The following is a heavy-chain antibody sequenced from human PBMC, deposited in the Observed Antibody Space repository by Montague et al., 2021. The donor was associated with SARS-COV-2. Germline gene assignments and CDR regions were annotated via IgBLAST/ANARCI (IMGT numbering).Heavy chain of an antibody. Sequence: TLSLTCTVSGTSIRSGGYYWTWIRQHPGKGLEWIEYIFHTGRAYYNPSLETRVNISVDTSNNLFSLRLSSVTAADTAMYFCARVRLFYYLDYWGQGTLVTVSS. CDR3: ARVRLFYYLDY. V-gene: IGHV4-31*03. CDR1: GTSIRSGGYY. CDR2: IFHTGRA. J-gene: IGHJ4*02. D-gene: IGHD2/OR15-2a*01.